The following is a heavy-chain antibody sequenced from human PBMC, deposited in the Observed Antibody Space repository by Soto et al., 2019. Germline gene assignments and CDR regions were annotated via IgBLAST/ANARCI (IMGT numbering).Heavy chain of an antibody. CDR1: GFTFSSYS. J-gene: IGHJ1*01. CDR2: ISRSSSYI. CDR3: ARGDIVVVVAATVQYFQH. V-gene: IGHV3-21*01. Sequence: GGSLRLSCAASGFTFSSYSMNWVRQAPGKGLEWVSSISRSSSYIYYADSVKGRFTISRDNAKNSLYLQMNSLRAEDTAVYYCARGDIVVVVAATVQYFQHWGQGTLVTVSS. D-gene: IGHD2-15*01.